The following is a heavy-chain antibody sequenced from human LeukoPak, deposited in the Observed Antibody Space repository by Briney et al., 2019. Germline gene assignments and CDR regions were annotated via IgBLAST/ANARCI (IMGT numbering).Heavy chain of an antibody. CDR3: ARSRYLDWGGAFDM. CDR2: IYSGGSK. D-gene: IGHD3-9*01. CDR1: GLTVSRNY. V-gene: IGHV3-66*01. Sequence: GGSLRLSCAASGLTVSRNYMTWVRQAPGKGLEWVSVIYSGGSKYYADSVKGRFTISRDDPKNTVHLQLNSLRGEDTAIYYCARSRYLDWGGAFDMWGQGTMVTVSS. J-gene: IGHJ3*02.